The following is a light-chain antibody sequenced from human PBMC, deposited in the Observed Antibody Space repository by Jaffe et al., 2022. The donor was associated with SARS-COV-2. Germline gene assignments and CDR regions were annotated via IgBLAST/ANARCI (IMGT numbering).Light chain of an antibody. CDR1: SSDIGGHY. J-gene: IGLJ1*01. V-gene: IGLV1-51*02. CDR2: ENY. CDR3: GTWDDSLTGV. Sequence: QSMVTQPPSVSAAPGQKVTISCSGSSSDIGGHYVSWYQHLPGAAPKLLIYENYKRPSGIPDRFSGSKSGTSATLGISGLQTGDEADYFCGTWDDSLTGVFGTGTKVTVL.